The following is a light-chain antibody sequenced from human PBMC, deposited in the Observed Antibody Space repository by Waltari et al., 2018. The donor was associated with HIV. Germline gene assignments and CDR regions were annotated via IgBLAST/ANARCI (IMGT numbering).Light chain of an antibody. CDR2: GDT. Sequence: QSVLTQPPSVSGAPGQRVTISCTGRSSNIGAGYDVYWYQHRPGTAPKLLIYGDTNRRSGVPGRFSGSKSGTSASLAITGLQAEDEAEYYCQSYDSSLSDPNWVLGGGTKLTVL. CDR3: QSYDSSLSDPNWV. CDR1: SSNIGAGYD. J-gene: IGLJ3*02. V-gene: IGLV1-40*01.